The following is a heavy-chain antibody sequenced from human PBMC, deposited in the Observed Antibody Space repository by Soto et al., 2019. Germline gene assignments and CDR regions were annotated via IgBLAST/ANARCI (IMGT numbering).Heavy chain of an antibody. CDR2: INHSGST. D-gene: IGHD5-12*01. CDR1: GGSFSGYY. J-gene: IGHJ4*02. V-gene: IGHV4-34*01. CDR3: AAGGGLPRYY. Sequence: SETLSLTCAVYGGSFSGYYWTWIRQPPGTGLEWIGEINHSGSTNYNPSLKSRVTITVDTSKNQISLKLTSVTAADTAVYYCAAGGGLPRYYWGQGTLVT.